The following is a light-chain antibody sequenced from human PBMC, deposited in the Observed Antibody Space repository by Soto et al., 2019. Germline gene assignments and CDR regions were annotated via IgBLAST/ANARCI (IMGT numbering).Light chain of an antibody. Sequence: DIQMTQSPSTLSAFVGDRVTITCRASQSIGRWLAWYQHKPGKAPKFLIYDASTLESGVPSRFSGSGSGTDFTLTISSLQPDDFATYYCQQYNNYPRTFGQGTKV. CDR1: QSIGRW. J-gene: IGKJ1*01. V-gene: IGKV1-5*01. CDR2: DAS. CDR3: QQYNNYPRT.